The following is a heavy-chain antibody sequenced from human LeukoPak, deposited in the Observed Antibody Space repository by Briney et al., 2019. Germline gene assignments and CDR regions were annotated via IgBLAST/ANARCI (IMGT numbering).Heavy chain of an antibody. CDR2: TYYRSKWSN. V-gene: IGHV6-1*01. J-gene: IGHJ3*02. CDR3: ARGDQAFDI. CDR1: GDSVSSNSAA. Sequence: SQTLSLTCAISGDSVSSNSAAWSWIRQSPSRGLEWLGRTYYRSKWSNNYALSVKSRITINSDTSKNQFSLQLNSVTPEDTALYYCARGDQAFDIWGQGTKVTVSS.